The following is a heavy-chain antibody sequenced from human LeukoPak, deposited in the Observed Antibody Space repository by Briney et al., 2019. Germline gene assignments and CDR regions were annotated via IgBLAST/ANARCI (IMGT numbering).Heavy chain of an antibody. J-gene: IGHJ4*02. CDR3: ARDYGDHAFDC. CDR1: GGSISRSSYY. Sequence: PSETLSLTCTVSGGSISRSSYYWGWIRQPPGKGLERSGSFYYSGSTNYNPSLKSRVTTSVDTSKNQFSLKLSSVTAADTAVFFCARDYGDHAFDCWGQGTLVTVSS. V-gene: IGHV4-39*01. CDR2: FYYSGST. D-gene: IGHD4-17*01.